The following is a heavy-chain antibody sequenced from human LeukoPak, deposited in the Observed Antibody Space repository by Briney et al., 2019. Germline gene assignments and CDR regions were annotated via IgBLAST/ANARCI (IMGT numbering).Heavy chain of an antibody. Sequence: SETLSLTCTVYGGSFSGYYWSWIRQPPGKVLEWIGDINHSGSNNFNPSLKSRVSISVDTSNNQFSLKLSSVTAADTAVYYCARGPSVEVYHYHYYMDVWGKGTTVTVSS. CDR3: ARGPSVEVYHYHYYMDV. D-gene: IGHD2-15*01. CDR1: GGSFSGYY. V-gene: IGHV4-34*01. CDR2: INHSGSN. J-gene: IGHJ6*03.